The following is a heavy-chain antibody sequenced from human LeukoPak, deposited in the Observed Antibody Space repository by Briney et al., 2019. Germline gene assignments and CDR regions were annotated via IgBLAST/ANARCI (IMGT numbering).Heavy chain of an antibody. J-gene: IGHJ3*02. Sequence: GASVKVSCKASGYTFTSYGISWVRQAPGQGLEWMGWISAYNGNTNYAQKLQGRVTMTTDTSTSTAYMELRSLRSDDTAVYYCARGIFTFGGVDDAFDIWGQGTMVTVSS. CDR1: GYTFTSYG. D-gene: IGHD3-16*01. CDR2: ISAYNGNT. CDR3: ARGIFTFGGVDDAFDI. V-gene: IGHV1-18*01.